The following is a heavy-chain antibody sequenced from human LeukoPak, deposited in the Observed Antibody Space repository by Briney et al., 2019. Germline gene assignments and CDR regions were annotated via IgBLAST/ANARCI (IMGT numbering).Heavy chain of an antibody. D-gene: IGHD6-13*01. CDR3: AKRTSGSSWYSSDY. CDR2: MSGDATST. J-gene: IGHJ4*02. CDR1: GFTFSSYA. V-gene: IGHV3-23*01. Sequence: GGSLRLSCAASGFTFSSYAMSWVRQAPGKGLEWVSTMSGDATSTYYADSVKGRFTISRDNSKNTLYLQMDSLRAEDTAVYYCAKRTSGSSWYSSDYWGQGTLVTVSS.